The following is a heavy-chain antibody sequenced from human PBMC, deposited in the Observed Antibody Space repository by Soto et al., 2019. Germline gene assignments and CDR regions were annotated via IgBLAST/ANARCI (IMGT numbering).Heavy chain of an antibody. D-gene: IGHD5-18*01. V-gene: IGHV4-31*03. CDR2: ITYGGSI. CDR3: AKMEPTQLWLLVQN. Sequence: SETLSLTCTVSGASITNDDFFWSSVRQHPDKGLEWLAYITYGGSIYYNPSLRTRLSVSIDKSKSQFSLNVRSVTAADTAVHFCAKMEPTQLWLLVQNWGQGLPVTVSS. CDR1: GASITNDDFF. J-gene: IGHJ4*02.